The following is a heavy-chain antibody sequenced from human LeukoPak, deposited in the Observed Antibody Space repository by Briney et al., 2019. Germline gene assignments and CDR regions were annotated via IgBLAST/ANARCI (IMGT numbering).Heavy chain of an antibody. CDR1: GLTFSSYS. CDR3: ARLWFGELSPFDY. Sequence: GGSLRLSCAASGLTFSSYSMNWVRQAPGKGLEWVSSISSSSSYIYYADSVKGRFTISRDNAKNSLYLQMNSLRAEDTAVYYCARLWFGELSPFDYWGQGTLVTVSS. V-gene: IGHV3-21*01. J-gene: IGHJ4*02. CDR2: ISSSSSYI. D-gene: IGHD3-10*01.